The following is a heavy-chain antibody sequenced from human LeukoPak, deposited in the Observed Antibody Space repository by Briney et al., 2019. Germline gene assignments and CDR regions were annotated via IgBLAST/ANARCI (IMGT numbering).Heavy chain of an antibody. D-gene: IGHD3-22*01. Sequence: NPSETLSLTCAVYGGSFSGYYWSWIRQPPGKGLEWIGEINHSGSTNYNPSLKSRVTISVDTSKNQFSLKLSSVTAADTAVYYCARAIGSPGYYYDSSGYSSYIDYWGQGTLVTVSS. CDR1: GGSFSGYY. V-gene: IGHV4-34*01. CDR3: ARAIGSPGYYYDSSGYSSYIDY. CDR2: INHSGST. J-gene: IGHJ4*02.